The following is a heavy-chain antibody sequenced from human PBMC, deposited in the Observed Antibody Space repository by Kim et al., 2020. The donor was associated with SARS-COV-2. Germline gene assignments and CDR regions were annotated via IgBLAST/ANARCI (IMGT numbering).Heavy chain of an antibody. D-gene: IGHD3-9*01. CDR2: IYYSGST. V-gene: IGHV4-39*07. J-gene: IGHJ5*02. CDR1: GGSISSSSYY. CDR3: ARDRQPSRFTIPLLRPQENWFDP. Sequence: SETLSLTCTVSGGSISSSSYYWGWIRQPPGKGLEWIGSIYYSGSTYYNPSLKSRVTISVDTSKNQFSLKLSSVTAADTAVYYCARDRQPSRFTIPLLRPQENWFDPWGQGTLVTVSS.